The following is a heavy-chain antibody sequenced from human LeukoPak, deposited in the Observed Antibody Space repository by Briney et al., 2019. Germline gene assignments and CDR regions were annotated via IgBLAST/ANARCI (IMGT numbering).Heavy chain of an antibody. V-gene: IGHV4-39*07. CDR1: GGSISSSSYY. CDR3: ARDRPALDAFDI. Sequence: KPSETLSLTCTVSGGSISSSSYYWGWIRQPPGKGLEWIGSIYYSGSTYYNPSLKSRVTISVDTSKNQFSLKLSSVTAADTAVYYCARDRPALDAFDIWGQGTMVTVSS. J-gene: IGHJ3*02. CDR2: IYYSGST.